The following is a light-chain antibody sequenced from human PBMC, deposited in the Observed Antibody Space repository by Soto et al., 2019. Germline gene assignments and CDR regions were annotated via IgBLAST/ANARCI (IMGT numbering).Light chain of an antibody. Sequence: QSVLTQPASVSGSPGQSITISCTGTSSDVGGYNYVSWYQQPPTKAPKLMIYDVSNRPSGVSNRFSGYKSGNTASLTISGLQAEDEADYYCSSYTSSTTVVFGGGTKLTVL. CDR1: SSDVGGYNY. V-gene: IGLV2-14*01. J-gene: IGLJ2*01. CDR3: SSYTSSTTVV. CDR2: DVS.